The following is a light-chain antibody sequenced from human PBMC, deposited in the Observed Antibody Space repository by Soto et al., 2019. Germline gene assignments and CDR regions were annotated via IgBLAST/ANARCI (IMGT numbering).Light chain of an antibody. J-gene: IGKJ2*01. CDR2: GAS. CDR1: QSVSSSS. V-gene: IGKV3-20*01. Sequence: EIVLTQSPGTLSLSPGERATLSSRASQSVSSSSLAWYQQNPGQAPRLLIYGASSRATGISDRLSGSGSGTDFSLTISRLEPEDFAVYYCLQYDNSPLYTFGQGTKLEIK. CDR3: LQYDNSPLYT.